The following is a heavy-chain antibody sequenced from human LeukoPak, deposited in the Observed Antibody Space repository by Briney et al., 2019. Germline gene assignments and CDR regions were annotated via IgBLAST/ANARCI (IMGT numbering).Heavy chain of an antibody. CDR2: IYYSGST. Sequence: SETLSLTCTVSGGSISSYYWSWIRQHPGKGLEWIGYIYYSGSTYYNPSLKSRVTISVDTSKNQFSLKLSSVTAADTAVYYCARWYSSGWYHWFDPWGQGTLVTVSS. V-gene: IGHV4-59*06. CDR1: GGSISSYY. J-gene: IGHJ5*02. CDR3: ARWYSSGWYHWFDP. D-gene: IGHD6-19*01.